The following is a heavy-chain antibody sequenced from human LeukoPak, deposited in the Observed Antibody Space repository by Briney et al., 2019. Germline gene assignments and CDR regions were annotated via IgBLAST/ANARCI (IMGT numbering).Heavy chain of an antibody. CDR3: ARSPGGSYQILDY. CDR2: IKQDGYEK. V-gene: IGHV3-7*03. J-gene: IGHJ4*02. Sequence: GGSLRLSCAASGFTFSSYWMSWVRQAPGKGLEWAANIKQDGYEKYYVDSVEGRFTISRDNAKNSLYLQMNSLRAEDTAVYYCARSPGGSYQILDYWGQGTLVTVSS. D-gene: IGHD1-26*01. CDR1: GFTFSSYW.